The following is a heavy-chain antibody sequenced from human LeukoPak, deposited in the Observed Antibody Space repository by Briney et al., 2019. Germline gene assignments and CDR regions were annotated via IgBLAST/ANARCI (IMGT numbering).Heavy chain of an antibody. CDR2: INHSGST. Sequence: SETLSLTCAGYGGSFRGYYWSWIRQPPGKGLEWIGEINHSGSTNYNPSLKSRVTISVDTSKNQFSLKLSSVTAADTAVYYCARGYSSSSIDYWGQGTLVTVSS. CDR1: GGSFRGYY. D-gene: IGHD6-6*01. J-gene: IGHJ4*02. V-gene: IGHV4-34*01. CDR3: ARGYSSSSIDY.